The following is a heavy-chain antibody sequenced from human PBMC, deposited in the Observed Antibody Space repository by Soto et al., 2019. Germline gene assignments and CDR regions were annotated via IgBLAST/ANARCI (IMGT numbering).Heavy chain of an antibody. CDR1: GFTFRNYA. V-gene: IGHV3-30*04. Sequence: PGGSLRLSCAASGFTFRNYAIHWVRQVPGKGLEWVAVISRDGSHKYYLDSVKGRFTISRDNSKDTVNLLMNSLRDDDSAMYYCARSRNSAVADSFDFWGQGTLVTVSS. D-gene: IGHD1-26*01. CDR3: ARSRNSAVADSFDF. CDR2: ISRDGSHK. J-gene: IGHJ4*02.